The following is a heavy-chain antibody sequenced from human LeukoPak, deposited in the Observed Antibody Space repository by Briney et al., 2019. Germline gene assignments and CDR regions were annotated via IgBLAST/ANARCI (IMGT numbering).Heavy chain of an antibody. J-gene: IGHJ3*02. V-gene: IGHV3-15*01. Sequence: GGSLRLSCAASVFTFSNAWMNWVRQAPGKGLEWVGCIKSKSDGGTTDYAAPVKGRFTISRDDSKNTLFLQMNSLKTEDTAVYYCTTDRGLYDSSGYYYFATDIWGQGTMVTVSS. CDR3: TTDRGLYDSSGYYYFATDI. CDR1: VFTFSNAW. D-gene: IGHD3-22*01. CDR2: IKSKSDGGTT.